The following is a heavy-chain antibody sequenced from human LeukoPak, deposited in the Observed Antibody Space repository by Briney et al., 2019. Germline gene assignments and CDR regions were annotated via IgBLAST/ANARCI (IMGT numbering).Heavy chain of an antibody. J-gene: IGHJ6*02. CDR1: GFIFDTHT. CDR2: ISGSGDST. Sequence: GGSLRLSCTGSGFIFDTHTLTWVRQAPGKGLEWVASISGSGDSTNYGDSVKGRFTISRDNFKRTVHLEMSNLRADDTAMYYCVRRAAVRGMDFWGLGTTVMVSS. CDR3: VRRAAVRGMDF. D-gene: IGHD1-14*01. V-gene: IGHV3-23*01.